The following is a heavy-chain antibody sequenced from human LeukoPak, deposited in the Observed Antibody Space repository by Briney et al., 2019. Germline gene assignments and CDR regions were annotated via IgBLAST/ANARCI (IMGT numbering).Heavy chain of an antibody. D-gene: IGHD1-26*01. CDR1: GFTFSTYE. V-gene: IGHV3-23*01. CDR3: AKVLSGSQDS. CDR2: IGGGGENT. J-gene: IGHJ4*02. Sequence: GGSLRLSCAASGFTFSTYEMSWVRRAPGKGLEWVSTIGGGGENTYYADSAKGRFTNSRDNSKNTVYLQMNSLRAEDTAVYYCAKVLSGSQDSWGQGTLVTVFS.